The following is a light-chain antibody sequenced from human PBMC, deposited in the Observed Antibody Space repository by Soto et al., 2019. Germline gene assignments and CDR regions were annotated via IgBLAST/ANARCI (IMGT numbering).Light chain of an antibody. CDR3: QQRSNWPLIT. Sequence: ELVLTQSPATLSLSPVERDTLSCRSSQSVSSYLAWYQQRPGQAPRLLIYDTYNRATGIPDRFSGSGSGTDFTLTISSLEPEDLAVYYCQQRSNWPLITCGQGTRVEI. CDR2: DTY. CDR1: QSVSSY. J-gene: IGKJ5*01. V-gene: IGKV3-11*01.